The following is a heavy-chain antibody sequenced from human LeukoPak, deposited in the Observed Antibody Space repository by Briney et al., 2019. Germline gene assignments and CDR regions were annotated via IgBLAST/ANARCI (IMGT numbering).Heavy chain of an antibody. D-gene: IGHD3/OR15-3a*01. CDR2: INSDGSST. CDR3: VLDLFSSFAFDI. J-gene: IGHJ3*02. V-gene: IGHV3-74*01. CDR1: GFTFSRYW. Sequence: GGSLRLSCAASGFTFSRYWMHWVHQAPGKGLLWVSRINSDGSSTYYADSVKGRFTTSRDNAKNALHLQMNSLTAEDTAVYYCVLDLFSSFAFDIWGQGTMVTVSS.